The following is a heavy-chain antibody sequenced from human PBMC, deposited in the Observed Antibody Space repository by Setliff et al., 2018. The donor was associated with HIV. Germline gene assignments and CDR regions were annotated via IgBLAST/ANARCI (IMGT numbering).Heavy chain of an antibody. D-gene: IGHD6-13*01. Sequence: GGSLRLSCAASGFIFRSYNINWVRQAPGKGLEWISSISGSSAYIYYADSVKGRFTISRGNAKNSPYLQMNSLRAEDTAVYYCARDLSPGITAPLDYWGQGTLVTVSS. J-gene: IGHJ4*02. V-gene: IGHV3-21*01. CDR2: ISGSSAYI. CDR1: GFIFRSYN. CDR3: ARDLSPGITAPLDY.